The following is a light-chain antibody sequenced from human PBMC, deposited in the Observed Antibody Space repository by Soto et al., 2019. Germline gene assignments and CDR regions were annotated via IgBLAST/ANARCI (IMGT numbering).Light chain of an antibody. V-gene: IGKV3-15*01. CDR3: QQYNNWPPWT. J-gene: IGKJ1*01. Sequence: EIVMTQSPATLSVSPGERATLSCRASQSVSSNLAWYQQKPGQAPRLLIYGASTRATDIPARFSGSGYGTEFTLTISSLQSEDFAVYYCQQYNNWPPWTFGQGTKV. CDR2: GAS. CDR1: QSVSSN.